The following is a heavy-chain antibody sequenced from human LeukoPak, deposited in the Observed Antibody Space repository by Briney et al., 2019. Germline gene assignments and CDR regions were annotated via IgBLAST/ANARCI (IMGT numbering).Heavy chain of an antibody. Sequence: SETLSLTCAVYGGSFSGYYWSWIRQPPGKGLEWIGEINHSGSTNYNPSLKSRVTMSVDTSKNKFSLKLSSVTAADTAVYYCARDSGTTGEVKFDPWGQGTLVTVSS. CDR2: INHSGST. CDR3: ARDSGTTGEVKFDP. J-gene: IGHJ5*02. V-gene: IGHV4-34*01. D-gene: IGHD3-10*01. CDR1: GGSFSGYY.